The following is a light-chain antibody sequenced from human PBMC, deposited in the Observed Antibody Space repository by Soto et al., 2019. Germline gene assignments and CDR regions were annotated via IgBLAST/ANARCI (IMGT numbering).Light chain of an antibody. CDR2: DLS. J-gene: IGKJ2*02. CDR1: QSVSSTY. Sequence: EIVLTQSPGTLSLSPGESATLSCRASQSVSSTYLAWYQQKPGQAPRLLIYDLSRRTTGIPDRFSGSGSGTDFTLTISRLEPEDFAVYYCQQYGSSPRTFGQGTKLEI. V-gene: IGKV3-20*01. CDR3: QQYGSSPRT.